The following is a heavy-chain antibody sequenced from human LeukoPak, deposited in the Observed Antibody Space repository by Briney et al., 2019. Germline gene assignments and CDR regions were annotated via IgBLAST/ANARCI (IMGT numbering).Heavy chain of an antibody. Sequence: GEPLPLSCGPSVLTHSNAWLSLVRPAPGKGHAWVCRIKCKTEGGTTHYAAPVKGRFTISRDDSKNTLYLQMIRLKAEDTAVYYCTTGIDQIWLLDFDYWGQGTLVTVSS. J-gene: IGHJ4*02. D-gene: IGHD5-18*01. V-gene: IGHV3-15*01. CDR1: VLTHSNAW. CDR3: TTGIDQIWLLDFDY. CDR2: IKCKTEGGTT.